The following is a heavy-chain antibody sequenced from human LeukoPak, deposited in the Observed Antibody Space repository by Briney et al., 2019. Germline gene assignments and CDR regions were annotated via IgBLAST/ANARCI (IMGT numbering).Heavy chain of an antibody. J-gene: IGHJ4*02. Sequence: SETLSLTCTVSGGSISSSSYYWGWIRQPPGKGLEWIGSIYYSGSTYYNPSLKSRVTISVDTSKNQFSLKLSSVTAADTAAYYCASEEWELLDPFDYWGQGTLVTVSS. D-gene: IGHD1-26*01. V-gene: IGHV4-39*01. CDR3: ASEEWELLDPFDY. CDR1: GGSISSSSYY. CDR2: IYYSGST.